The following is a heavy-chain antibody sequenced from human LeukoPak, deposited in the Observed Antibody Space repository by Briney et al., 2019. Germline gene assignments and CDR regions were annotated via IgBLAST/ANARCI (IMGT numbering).Heavy chain of an antibody. V-gene: IGHV3-23*01. Sequence: GGSLRLSCAASGFTFSSYAKSWVRQAPGKGLEWVSAISGSGGSTYYADSVKGRFTISRDNSKNTLYLQMNSLRAEDTAVYYCAKWSSSSLHGMDVWGQGTTVTASS. CDR1: GFTFSSYA. CDR3: AKWSSSSLHGMDV. D-gene: IGHD6-13*01. J-gene: IGHJ6*02. CDR2: ISGSGGST.